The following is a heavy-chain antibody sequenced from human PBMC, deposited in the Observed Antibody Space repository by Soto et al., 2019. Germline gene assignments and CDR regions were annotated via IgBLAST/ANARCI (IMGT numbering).Heavy chain of an antibody. Sequence: EVQLVESGGGLVQPGGSLRLSCAVSGFTVSSNYMSWVRQAPGKGLEWVSVIYNGGSTYYADSVKGRFTISRDNSKNTLYLQMNRMRAEDTAVYYCAREFVGSGIPNWFDPWGQGTLVTVSS. V-gene: IGHV3-66*01. CDR1: GFTVSSNY. CDR2: IYNGGST. CDR3: AREFVGSGIPNWFDP. D-gene: IGHD3-10*01. J-gene: IGHJ5*02.